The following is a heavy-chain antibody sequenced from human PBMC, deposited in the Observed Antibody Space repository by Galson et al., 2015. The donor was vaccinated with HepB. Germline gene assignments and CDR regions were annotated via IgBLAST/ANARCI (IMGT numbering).Heavy chain of an antibody. J-gene: IGHJ4*02. CDR2: ISADNGNT. CDR3: ARDRCRGDGCYSSPDF. Sequence: SVKVSCKASGYSFISYGITWVRQAPGQGLEWMGRISADNGNTDYVQKFQDRVTMTTDTSATTAYMELRGLRSDDTAVYYCARDRCRGDGCYSSPDFWGQGTQVTVSS. V-gene: IGHV1-18*01. CDR1: GYSFISYG. D-gene: IGHD2-15*01.